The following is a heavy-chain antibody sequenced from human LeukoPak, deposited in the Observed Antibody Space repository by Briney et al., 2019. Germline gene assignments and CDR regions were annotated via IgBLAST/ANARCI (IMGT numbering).Heavy chain of an antibody. Sequence: SETLSLTCAVSGYSISSGYYWGWIRQPPGKGLEWIGSIYHSGSTYYNPSLKSRVTISVDTSKNQFSLKLSSVTAADTAVYYCATVDTAKVTSGYFDYWGQGTLVTVSS. V-gene: IGHV4-38-2*01. J-gene: IGHJ4*02. CDR1: GYSISSGYY. CDR2: IYHSGST. CDR3: ATVDTAKVTSGYFDY. D-gene: IGHD5-18*01.